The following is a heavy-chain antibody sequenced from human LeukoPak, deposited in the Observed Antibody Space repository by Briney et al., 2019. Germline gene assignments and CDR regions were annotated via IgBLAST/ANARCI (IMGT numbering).Heavy chain of an antibody. Sequence: ASVTVSCKASGYTFTSYYIHWVRQAPGQGLEWMGVINPSGGSTNYAQKFQGRVTMTRDTSTSTVCMELSSLRSEDSAVYYCARWTTTYLDYWGQGTLVTVSS. CDR1: GYTFTSYY. V-gene: IGHV1-46*01. CDR2: INPSGGST. CDR3: ARWTTTYLDY. J-gene: IGHJ4*02. D-gene: IGHD4-11*01.